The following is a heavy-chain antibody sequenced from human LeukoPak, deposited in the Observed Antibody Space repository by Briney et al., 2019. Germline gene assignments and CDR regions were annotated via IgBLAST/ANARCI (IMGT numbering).Heavy chain of an antibody. J-gene: IGHJ5*02. Sequence: SETLSLTCAVYGGSFSGYYWSWIRQPPGKGLEWIGEINHSGSTNYNPSLKSRVTISVDTSKNQFSLKLSSVTAADTAVYYCARPGVAGTPRWFDPWGQGTPVTVSS. CDR3: ARPGVAGTPRWFDP. CDR2: INHSGST. D-gene: IGHD6-19*01. CDR1: GGSFSGYY. V-gene: IGHV4-34*01.